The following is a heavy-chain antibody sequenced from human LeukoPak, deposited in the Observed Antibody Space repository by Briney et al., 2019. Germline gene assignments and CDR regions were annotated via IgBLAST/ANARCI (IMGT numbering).Heavy chain of an antibody. V-gene: IGHV4-39*01. CDR1: GGSIISSNYY. CDR2: IYQSGSGSS. D-gene: IGHD3-3*01. Sequence: SETLSLTCSVSGGSIISSNYYWGWIRQPPGKGLEWIGSIYQSGSGSSYYNPSLKSRVTISGDTSKNQFFLRLSSVTAADTAVYYCASTLRFLPYRRFDYWGQGTLVTVPS. J-gene: IGHJ4*02. CDR3: ASTLRFLPYRRFDY.